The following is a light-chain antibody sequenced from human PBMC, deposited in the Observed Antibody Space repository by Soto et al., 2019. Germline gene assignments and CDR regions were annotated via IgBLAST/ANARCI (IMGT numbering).Light chain of an antibody. J-gene: IGKJ4*01. CDR1: QNVFNN. CDR2: GAS. CDR3: QQYNQWRT. V-gene: IGKV3-15*01. Sequence: EIVVTQSPVTLSVSPGETATLSCRASQNVFNNLAWYQVKPGQAPRLLIYGASTRATGIPVRFSGSGSGTDFTLTIHSLQSEDFAVYDCQQYNQWRTFGGGTKVEIK.